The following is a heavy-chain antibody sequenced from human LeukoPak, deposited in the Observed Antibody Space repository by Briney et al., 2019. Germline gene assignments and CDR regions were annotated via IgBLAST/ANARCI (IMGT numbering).Heavy chain of an antibody. CDR2: IKQDGSEK. J-gene: IGHJ6*03. D-gene: IGHD4-17*01. Sequence: PGGSLRLSCAASGFTFSSYSMNWVRQAPGKGLEWVANIKQDGSEKYYVDSVKGRFTISRDNAKNSLYLQMNSLRAEDTAVYYCARRGPYGDYAPYYYYYYMDVWGKGTTVTVSS. CDR1: GFTFSSYS. V-gene: IGHV3-7*01. CDR3: ARRGPYGDYAPYYYYYYMDV.